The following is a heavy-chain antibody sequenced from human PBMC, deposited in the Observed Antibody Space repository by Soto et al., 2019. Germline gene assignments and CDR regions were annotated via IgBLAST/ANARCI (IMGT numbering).Heavy chain of an antibody. Sequence: QVQLVESGGGVVQPGRSLRLSCAASGFTFSSYGMHWVRQAPGKGLEWVAVISYDGSNKYYADSVKGRLTISRDNSKNTLYLQMNSLRAEDTAVYYCAKDHYTVTGNYWYFDLWGRGTLVTVSS. V-gene: IGHV3-30*18. CDR2: ISYDGSNK. CDR1: GFTFSSYG. D-gene: IGHD4-17*01. J-gene: IGHJ2*01. CDR3: AKDHYTVTGNYWYFDL.